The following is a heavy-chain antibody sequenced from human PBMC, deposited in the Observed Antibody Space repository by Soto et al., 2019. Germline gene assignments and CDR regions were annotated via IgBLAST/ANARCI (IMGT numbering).Heavy chain of an antibody. CDR1: GALIPLGAPS. D-gene: IGHD2-2*01. Sequence: SETLSLTCAIYGALIPLGAPSWDWLRQTAGKGLECMGKPYHGGRPYFRPSVRSRVTTSVDRSRTQFCLQMISVTAADTAVYDCCRGRGVVPAAVIFNCLDPWGQGALVTVSS. CDR3: CRGRGVVPAAVIFNCLDP. J-gene: IGHJ5*02. V-gene: IGHV4-30-2*01. CDR2: PYHGGRP.